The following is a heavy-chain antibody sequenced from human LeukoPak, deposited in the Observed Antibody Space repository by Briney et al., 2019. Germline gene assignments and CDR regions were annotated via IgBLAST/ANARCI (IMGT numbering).Heavy chain of an antibody. CDR3: ARRQTMIVAGGFDY. J-gene: IGHJ4*02. CDR2: ISSSGGST. Sequence: GGSLRLSCVASGFTFSSNTMHWVRQAPGKGLEYVSGISSSGGSTYYADSVKGRFAISRDNSKNTLYLQMGRLRAEDMAVYYCARRQTMIVAGGFDYWGQGTLVTVSS. CDR1: GFTFSSNT. V-gene: IGHV3-64*02. D-gene: IGHD3-22*01.